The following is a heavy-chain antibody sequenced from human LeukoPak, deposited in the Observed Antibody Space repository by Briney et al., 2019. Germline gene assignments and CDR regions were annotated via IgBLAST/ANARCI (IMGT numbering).Heavy chain of an antibody. D-gene: IGHD6-19*01. CDR2: ISWNSGSI. CDR1: GFTFDDYA. Sequence: PGRSLRLSCAASGFTFDDYAMHWVRQAPGKGLEWVSGISWNSGSIGYADSVKGRFTISRDNAKNSLYLQMNSLRAEDTALCYCAKEYSSRNYFDYWGQGTLVTVSS. J-gene: IGHJ4*02. CDR3: AKEYSSRNYFDY. V-gene: IGHV3-9*01.